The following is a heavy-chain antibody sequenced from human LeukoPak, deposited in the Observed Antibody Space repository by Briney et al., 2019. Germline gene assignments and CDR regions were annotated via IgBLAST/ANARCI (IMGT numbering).Heavy chain of an antibody. Sequence: SETLSLTCTVSGGSVSSYYWSWIRQPPGKGLEWIGNIYDRGSTKYNPSLKSRVTISVDTSKNQFSLRLSSVTAADTAVYYCARGRTFDNWGQGTLVTVSS. CDR2: IYDRGST. J-gene: IGHJ4*02. CDR3: ARGRTFDN. V-gene: IGHV4-59*02. CDR1: GGSVSSYY.